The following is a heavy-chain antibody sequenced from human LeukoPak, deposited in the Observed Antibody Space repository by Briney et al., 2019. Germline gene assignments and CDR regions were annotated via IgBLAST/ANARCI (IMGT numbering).Heavy chain of an antibody. J-gene: IGHJ4*02. CDR1: GFTFSSYG. CDR2: IKTITVGGTT. CDR3: TTDFTQGYLVD. D-gene: IGHD1-26*01. V-gene: IGHV3-15*01. Sequence: GGSLRLSCAASGFTFSSYGMHWVRQAPGKGLEWIGRIKTITVGGTTDYAAPVKGRFTISRDDSKNTLHLQMNSLKTEDTAVYYCTTDFTQGYLVDWGQGAPVTVSS.